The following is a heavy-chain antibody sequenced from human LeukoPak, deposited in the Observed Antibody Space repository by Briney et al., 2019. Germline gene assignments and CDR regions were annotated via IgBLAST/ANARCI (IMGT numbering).Heavy chain of an antibody. CDR2: IYSGGST. Sequence: GGSLRLSCAASGFTFSSYAVSWVRQAPGKGLEWVSVIYSGGSTYYADSVKGRFPISRDNSKNTLYLQMNSLRAEDTAVYYCARVGYDFWSGYYPGYYYYMDVWGKGTTVTVSS. J-gene: IGHJ6*03. V-gene: IGHV3-66*02. CDR3: ARVGYDFWSGYYPGYYYYMDV. D-gene: IGHD3-3*01. CDR1: GFTFSSYA.